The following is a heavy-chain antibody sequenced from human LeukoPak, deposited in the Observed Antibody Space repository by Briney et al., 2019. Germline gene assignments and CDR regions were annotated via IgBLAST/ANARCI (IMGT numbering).Heavy chain of an antibody. CDR1: GFTFGDYA. Sequence: GGSLRLSCTASGFTFGDYAMSWVRQAPGKGLEWVGFIRSKAYGGTTEYAASVEGRFTISRDDSKSIAYLQMNSLKTEDTAVYYCTRDNWNDYYGMDVWGQGTTVTVSS. J-gene: IGHJ6*02. CDR2: IRSKAYGGTT. V-gene: IGHV3-49*04. CDR3: TRDNWNDYYGMDV. D-gene: IGHD1-20*01.